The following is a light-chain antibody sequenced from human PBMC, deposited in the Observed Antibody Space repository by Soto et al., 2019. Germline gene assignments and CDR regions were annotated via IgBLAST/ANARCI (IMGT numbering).Light chain of an antibody. V-gene: IGLV2-14*03. CDR2: DVS. J-gene: IGLJ1*01. CDR3: SSYTSSISFV. Sequence: QSALTQPASVSGSPGQSITISCTGTSSDVGGYNYVSWYQQHPGKAPKLMIYDVSNRPSGVSNRFSGSKSGNTASLTISGLQAEDEGDYYCSSYTSSISFVFGTGTKVTV. CDR1: SSDVGGYNY.